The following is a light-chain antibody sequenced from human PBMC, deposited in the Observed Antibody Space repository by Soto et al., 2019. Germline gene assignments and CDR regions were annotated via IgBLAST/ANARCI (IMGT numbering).Light chain of an antibody. Sequence: EILLTQSPCTLSLSPGERATLSCRTSQSVSNNYLAWYQQKPGHAPSLLIYGASSRATGIPDRLSGSGSGTDFTLSISRLEPEDFAVYYCQQYSSLWTFGQGTKVDI. CDR1: QSVSNNY. CDR2: GAS. V-gene: IGKV3-20*01. CDR3: QQYSSLWT. J-gene: IGKJ1*01.